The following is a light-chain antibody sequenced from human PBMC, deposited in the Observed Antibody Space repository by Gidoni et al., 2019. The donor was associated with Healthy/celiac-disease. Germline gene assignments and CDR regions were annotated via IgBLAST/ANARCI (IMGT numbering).Light chain of an antibody. Sequence: DIVMTQSPLSLPVTPGEPASISCRSSQSLLHSNGYNYLDWYLQKPGQSPQLLIYSGSNRASGVPDRFSGSGSGTDFTLKISRVEAEDVGVYYCMQALQTITFXXXTRLEIK. V-gene: IGKV2-28*01. J-gene: IGKJ5*01. CDR1: QSLLHSNGYNY. CDR2: SGS. CDR3: MQALQTIT.